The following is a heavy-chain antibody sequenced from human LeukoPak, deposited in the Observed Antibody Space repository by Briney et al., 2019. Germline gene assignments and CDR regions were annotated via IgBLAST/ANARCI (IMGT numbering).Heavy chain of an antibody. Sequence: GGSLRLSCAATGFSFSINYMSWVRQASGKGLEWVSTIYNGSSTRYADSVKGRFTISRDNSKNTLYLQMNSLRAEDTAVYYCARGWAAAASYYFDYCGQGTLVTISS. CDR1: GFSFSINY. CDR2: IYNGSST. CDR3: ARGWAAAASYYFDY. D-gene: IGHD6-13*01. V-gene: IGHV3-66*01. J-gene: IGHJ4*02.